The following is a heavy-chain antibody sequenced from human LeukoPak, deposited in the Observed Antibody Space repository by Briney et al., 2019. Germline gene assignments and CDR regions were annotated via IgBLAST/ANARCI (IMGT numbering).Heavy chain of an antibody. CDR2: INPNSGGT. CDR1: GYTLTGYY. Sequence: GASVKVSCKASGYTLTGYYMHWVRQAPGQGLEWMGRINPNSGGTNYAQKFQGRVTMSRDTSISTAYMELSRLRSDDTAVYYCARDWSYYDSSGYYYRWGQGTLVTVSS. J-gene: IGHJ4*02. V-gene: IGHV1-2*06. CDR3: ARDWSYYDSSGYYYR. D-gene: IGHD3-22*01.